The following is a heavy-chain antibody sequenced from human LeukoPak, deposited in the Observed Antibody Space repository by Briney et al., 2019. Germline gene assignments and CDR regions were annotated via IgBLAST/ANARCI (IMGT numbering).Heavy chain of an antibody. Sequence: GGSLRLSCAASGFTFSSYAMHWVRQAPGKGLEWVAVISYDGSNKYYADSVKGRFTISRDNSKNTLYLQMNSLRAEDTAVYYCARGITILDAFDIWGQGTMVTVSS. CDR1: GFTFSSYA. CDR3: ARGITILDAFDI. V-gene: IGHV3-30-3*01. CDR2: ISYDGSNK. J-gene: IGHJ3*02. D-gene: IGHD3-9*01.